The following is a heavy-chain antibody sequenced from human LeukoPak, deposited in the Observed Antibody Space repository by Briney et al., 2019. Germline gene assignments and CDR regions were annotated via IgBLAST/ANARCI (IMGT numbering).Heavy chain of an antibody. J-gene: IGHJ5*02. CDR2: IRGKPYGGTT. Sequence: GESLRLSCTTSGFTFGDFAMTWFRQAPGKGLEWVGFIRGKPYGGTTKYAASVKGRFTISRDDSKSIAYLHMNSLITEDTAIYFCTRANLHSSDWYNWFDPWGQGTLVTVSS. V-gene: IGHV3-49*03. CDR1: GFTFGDFA. D-gene: IGHD6-19*01. CDR3: TRANLHSSDWYNWFDP.